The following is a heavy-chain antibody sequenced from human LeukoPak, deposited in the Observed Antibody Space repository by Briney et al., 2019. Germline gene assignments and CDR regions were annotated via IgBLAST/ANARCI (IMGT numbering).Heavy chain of an antibody. CDR2: INWNGGST. CDR3: AKDLTDSLYYYGMDV. CDR1: GFTFDDYG. J-gene: IGHJ6*02. D-gene: IGHD2-15*01. V-gene: IGHV3-20*04. Sequence: GGSLRLSCAASGFTFDDYGMSWVRQAPGKGLEWVSGINWNGGSTGYADSVKGRFTISRDNAKNSLYLQMNSLTAEDTALYYCAKDLTDSLYYYGMDVWGQGTTVTVSS.